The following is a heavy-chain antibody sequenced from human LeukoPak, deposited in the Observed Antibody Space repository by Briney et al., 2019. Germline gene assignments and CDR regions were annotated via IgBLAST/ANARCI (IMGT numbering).Heavy chain of an antibody. V-gene: IGHV3-30*02. CDR1: GFTFSSYG. J-gene: IGHJ6*03. CDR2: IRYDGSNK. Sequence: GGSLRLSCAASGFTFSSYGMHWVRQAPGKGLEWVAFIRYDGSNKYYAASVKGRFTVSRDNSKNTLYLQMNSLRAEDTAVYYCAKVANYYDSSGYFGSPIYYYYMDVWGKGTTVSVSS. D-gene: IGHD3-22*01. CDR3: AKVANYYDSSGYFGSPIYYYYMDV.